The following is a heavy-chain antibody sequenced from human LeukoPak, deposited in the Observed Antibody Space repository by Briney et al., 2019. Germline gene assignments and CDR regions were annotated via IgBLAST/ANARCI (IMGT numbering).Heavy chain of an antibody. V-gene: IGHV4-38-2*02. CDR1: GYSISGHYY. CDR2: TYHSGST. CDR3: ARARLYSSGVPGWFDP. Sequence: SETLSLTCTVSGYSISGHYYWGWIRQPPGKGLEWIATTYHSGSTYYNPSLKSRVTISVDTSKNQFSLKLRSVTAADTAIYYCARARLYSSGVPGWFDPWGRGILVTVSS. J-gene: IGHJ5*02. D-gene: IGHD3-22*01.